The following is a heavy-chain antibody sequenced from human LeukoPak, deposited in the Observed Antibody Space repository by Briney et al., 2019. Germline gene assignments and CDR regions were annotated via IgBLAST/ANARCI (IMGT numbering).Heavy chain of an antibody. J-gene: IGHJ4*02. CDR3: ARARGIVVVYDY. CDR1: GGSFSGYY. Sequence: SETLSLTCAVYGGSFSGYYWSWIRQPPGKGLEWIGEINHSGSTNYNPSLKSRVTISVDTSKNQFSLKLSSVTAEDTAVYYCARARGIVVVYDYWGQGTLVTVSS. D-gene: IGHD3-22*01. V-gene: IGHV4-34*01. CDR2: INHSGST.